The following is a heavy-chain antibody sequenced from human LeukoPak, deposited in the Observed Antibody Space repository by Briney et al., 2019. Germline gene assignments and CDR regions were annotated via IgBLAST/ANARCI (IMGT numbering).Heavy chain of an antibody. D-gene: IGHD3-10*01. CDR1: GFTFSNFG. Sequence: GGSLRLSCAASGFTFSNFGMHWVRQAPGKGLEWVAVIWYDGSNKYYADSVKGRFTISRDNSKNTLYLQMNSLRGEDTAVYYCAKNYDSGRGVPYGMDVWGQGTTVTVSS. CDR3: AKNYDSGRGVPYGMDV. J-gene: IGHJ6*02. CDR2: IWYDGSNK. V-gene: IGHV3-33*06.